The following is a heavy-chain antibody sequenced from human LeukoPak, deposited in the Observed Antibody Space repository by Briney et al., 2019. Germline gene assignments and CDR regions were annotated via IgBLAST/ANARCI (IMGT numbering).Heavy chain of an antibody. Sequence: PGRSLRLSCAASGFTFSSYAMHWVRQAPGKGLEWVAVISYDGSNKYYADSVKGRFTISRDNSKNTLYLQMNSLRAEDTAVYYCARLTVTTVINYFDYWGQGTLVTVSS. J-gene: IGHJ4*02. CDR3: ARLTVTTVINYFDY. D-gene: IGHD4-17*01. V-gene: IGHV3-30*04. CDR2: ISYDGSNK. CDR1: GFTFSSYA.